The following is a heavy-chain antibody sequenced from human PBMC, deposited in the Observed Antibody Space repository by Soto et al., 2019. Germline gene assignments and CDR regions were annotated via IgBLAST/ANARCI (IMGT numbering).Heavy chain of an antibody. D-gene: IGHD2-21*01. V-gene: IGHV3-30-3*01. CDR2: MSYDGNSK. CDR1: GFTFSSYS. CDR3: ARGRTVRDHDDFDL. J-gene: IGHJ4*02. Sequence: QVQLVESGGGVVQPGRSLRLSCAASGFTFSSYSMHWVRQAPGKGLEWVAAMSYDGNSKYVADSVKGRFTISRDNSKNTLSLQMNSLGAEDSAVYYCARGRTVRDHDDFDLWGQGTLVTVSS.